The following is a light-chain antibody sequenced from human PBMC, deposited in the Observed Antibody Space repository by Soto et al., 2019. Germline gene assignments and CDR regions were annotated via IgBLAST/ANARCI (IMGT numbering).Light chain of an antibody. CDR3: AAWDESLNVPYL. J-gene: IGLJ1*01. Sequence: QSVLTQPPSASGTPGQRVTISCSGSRXNIGINTVNWYQQVPGTAPKLLIYSNNQRSSGVPDRFSGSKSGTSGSLAISGLQSEDEADYYCAAWDESLNVPYLFGTGTNLTVL. CDR2: SNN. V-gene: IGLV1-44*01. CDR1: RXNIGINT.